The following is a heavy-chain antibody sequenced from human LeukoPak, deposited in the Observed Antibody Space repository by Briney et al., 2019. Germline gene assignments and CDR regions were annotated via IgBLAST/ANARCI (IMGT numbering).Heavy chain of an antibody. CDR2: ISNSGTST. D-gene: IGHD6-13*01. CDR1: GFTFSVYG. J-gene: IGHJ4*02. CDR3: ARGVYYFDY. Sequence: GGSLRLSCAASGFTFSVYGMNWVRQVPGKGLEWVSYISNSGTSTYYSDSVKGRFTISRDNARNSLYLQMSSLRDEDTAVYYCARGVYYFDYWGQGTLVTVSS. V-gene: IGHV3-48*02.